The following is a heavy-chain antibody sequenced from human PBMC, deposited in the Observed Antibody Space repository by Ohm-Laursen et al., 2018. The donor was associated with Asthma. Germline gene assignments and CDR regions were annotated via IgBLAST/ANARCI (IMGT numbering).Heavy chain of an antibody. CDR1: GGSIGSDDHY. CDR2: IYYSVST. J-gene: IGHJ4*02. Sequence: TLSLTCTVSGGSIGSDDHYWSWIRQPPGKGLEWIGYIYYSVSTYYSPSLKSRVTISGDTSKNQFSLNLSFVTAADTAMYYCARGPMHDYYFDTWGQGTLVTVSS. D-gene: IGHD1-1*01. CDR3: ARGPMHDYYFDT. V-gene: IGHV4-30-4*01.